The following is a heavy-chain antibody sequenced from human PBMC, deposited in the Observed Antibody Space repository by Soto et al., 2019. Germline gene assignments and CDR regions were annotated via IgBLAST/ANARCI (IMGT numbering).Heavy chain of an antibody. CDR1: GGTFSSYA. Sequence: SVKVSCKASGGTFSSYAISWVRQAPGQVLEWMGVIIPIFGTANYAQKFQGRVTITAEKSTSTAYMELSSLGSEDTAVYYCASHGPPNMVRGVMPFDYWGQGTLVTVSS. J-gene: IGHJ4*02. CDR3: ASHGPPNMVRGVMPFDY. D-gene: IGHD3-10*01. V-gene: IGHV1-69*06. CDR2: IIPIFGTA.